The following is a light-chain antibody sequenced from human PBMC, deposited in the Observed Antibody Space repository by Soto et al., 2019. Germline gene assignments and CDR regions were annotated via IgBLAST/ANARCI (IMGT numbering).Light chain of an antibody. CDR1: QSVSSY. Sequence: EIVLTQSPATLSLSPGERATLSCRASQSVSSYLAWYQQKPGQAPRLLIYAASSRTTGIPDRFSGSGAGTDFTLTISRVEPEDFAVYYCQHYGTSLYTFGQGTKLEI. J-gene: IGKJ2*01. V-gene: IGKV3-20*01. CDR2: AAS. CDR3: QHYGTSLYT.